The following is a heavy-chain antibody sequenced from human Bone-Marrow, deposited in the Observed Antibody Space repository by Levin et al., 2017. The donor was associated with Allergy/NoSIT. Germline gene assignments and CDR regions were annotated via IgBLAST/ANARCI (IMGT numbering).Heavy chain of an antibody. D-gene: IGHD2-8*01. CDR1: GASITNTNYY. CDR2: IFYSGTT. J-gene: IGHJ2*01. CDR3: ARLALGISEGQWFFDL. Sequence: SETLSLTCSVSGASITNTNYYWAWVRQPPGKGLEWIGRIFYSGTTDYNPSLKSRVIMSVDTSRNVFSLRLRSVTATDTSVYYCARLALGISEGQWFFDLWGRGTLVTVSS. V-gene: IGHV4-39*02.